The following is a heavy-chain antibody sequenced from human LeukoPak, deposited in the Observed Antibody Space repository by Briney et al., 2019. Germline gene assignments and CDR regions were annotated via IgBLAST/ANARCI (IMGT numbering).Heavy chain of an antibody. V-gene: IGHV4-39*01. Sequence: SETLSLTCTVSGGSISSSSYYWGWIRQPPGKGLEWIGSIYYSGSTYYNPSLKSRVTISVDTSKNQFSLKLSSVTAADTAAYYCARHSCSSGRYSDYWGQGTLVTVSS. J-gene: IGHJ4*02. D-gene: IGHD6-19*01. CDR1: GGSISSSSYY. CDR3: ARHSCSSGRYSDY. CDR2: IYYSGST.